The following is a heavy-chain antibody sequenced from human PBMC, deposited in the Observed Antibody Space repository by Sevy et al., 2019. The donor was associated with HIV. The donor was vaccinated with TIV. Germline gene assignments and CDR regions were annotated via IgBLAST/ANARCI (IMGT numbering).Heavy chain of an antibody. Sequence: GGSLRLSCAASGFTFSSFPMHWVRQAPGRGLEWVAVISYDGSNKYYADSVKARLTISRDNSKNTLYLQMSSLRAEDTAVYYCARVARKWELLYHFDYWGQGTLVTVSS. J-gene: IGHJ4*02. V-gene: IGHV3-30-3*01. CDR2: ISYDGSNK. D-gene: IGHD1-26*01. CDR3: ARVARKWELLYHFDY. CDR1: GFTFSSFP.